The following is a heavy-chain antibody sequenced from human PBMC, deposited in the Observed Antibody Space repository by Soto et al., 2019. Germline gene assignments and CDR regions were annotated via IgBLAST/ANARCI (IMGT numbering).Heavy chain of an antibody. J-gene: IGHJ4*02. CDR1: GFTFSSYG. Sequence: GGSLRLSCAASGFTFSSYGMHWVRQAPGKGLEWVAVIWYDGSNKYYADSVKGRFTISRDNSKNTLYLQMNSLRAEDTAVYYCARQTYYDFWSGYYNGIGFYFDYWGQGTLVTVSS. V-gene: IGHV3-33*01. D-gene: IGHD3-3*01. CDR2: IWYDGSNK. CDR3: ARQTYYDFWSGYYNGIGFYFDY.